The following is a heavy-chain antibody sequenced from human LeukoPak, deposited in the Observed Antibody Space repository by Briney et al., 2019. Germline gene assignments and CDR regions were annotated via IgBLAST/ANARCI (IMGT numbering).Heavy chain of an antibody. Sequence: SETLSLTCAVYGGSFSGYYWSWIRQPPGKGLEWIGEINHSGSTNYNPSLKSRVTISVDTSKNQFSLKLSSVTAADTAVYYCARGLYYYYYYMDVWGEGTTVTVSS. CDR3: ARGLYYYYYYMDV. CDR1: GGSFSGYY. J-gene: IGHJ6*03. CDR2: INHSGST. V-gene: IGHV4-34*01.